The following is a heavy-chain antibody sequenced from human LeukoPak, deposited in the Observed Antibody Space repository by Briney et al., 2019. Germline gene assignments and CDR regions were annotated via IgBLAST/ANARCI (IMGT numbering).Heavy chain of an antibody. Sequence: ASVKVSCKAPGYTFTGYYMHWVRQAPGQGLEWMGWINPNSGGTNYAQKFQGRVTMTWDTSISTAYMELSSLRAEDTAVYYCARPSGYDQKGDFDYWGQGTLVTVSS. CDR1: GYTFTGYY. D-gene: IGHD5-12*01. J-gene: IGHJ4*02. CDR2: INPNSGGT. CDR3: ARPSGYDQKGDFDY. V-gene: IGHV1-2*02.